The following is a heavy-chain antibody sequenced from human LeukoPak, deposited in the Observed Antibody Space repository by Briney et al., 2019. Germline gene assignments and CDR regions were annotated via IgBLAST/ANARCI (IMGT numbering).Heavy chain of an antibody. CDR3: AESILPFTTSCSFDY. CDR2: ISGSGGST. CDR1: GFTFSSYA. V-gene: IGHV3-23*01. J-gene: IGHJ4*02. Sequence: GGSLRLSCAASGFTFSSYAMSWVRQAPGKGLEWVSAISGSGGSTYYADSVKGRFTISRDNSKNTLYLQMNSLRAEDTAVYYCAESILPFTTSCSFDYWGQGTLVTVSS. D-gene: IGHD2-2*01.